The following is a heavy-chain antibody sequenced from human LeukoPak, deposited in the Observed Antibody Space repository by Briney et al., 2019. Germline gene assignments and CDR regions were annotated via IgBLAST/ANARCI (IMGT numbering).Heavy chain of an antibody. CDR3: ARGPGYYYYYYMGV. Sequence: SETLSLTCAVYGGSFSGYYWSWIRQPPGKGLEWIGEINHSGSTNYNPSLKSRVTISVDTSKNQFSLKLSSVTAADTAVYYCARGPGYYYYYYMGVWGKGTTVTVSS. J-gene: IGHJ6*03. V-gene: IGHV4-34*01. CDR2: INHSGST. CDR1: GGSFSGYY.